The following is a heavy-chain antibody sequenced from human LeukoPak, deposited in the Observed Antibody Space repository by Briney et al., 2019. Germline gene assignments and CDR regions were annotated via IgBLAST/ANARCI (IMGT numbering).Heavy chain of an antibody. J-gene: IGHJ3*02. D-gene: IGHD3-16*01. Sequence: GASVKVSCKASGYTFTSYAMNWVRQAPGQGLEWMGIINPSGGSTSYAQKFQGRVTMTRDTSTSTVYMELSSLRSEDTAVYYCARATLEGSRLMITFGHGAFDIWGQGTMVTVSS. CDR3: ARATLEGSRLMITFGHGAFDI. CDR1: GYTFTSYA. CDR2: INPSGGST. V-gene: IGHV1-46*01.